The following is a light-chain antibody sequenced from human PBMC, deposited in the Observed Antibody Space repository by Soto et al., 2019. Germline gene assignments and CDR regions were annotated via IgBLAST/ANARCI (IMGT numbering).Light chain of an antibody. V-gene: IGKV1-33*01. CDR1: QGIGNN. J-gene: IGKJ5*01. Sequence: DIQMTQSPSSLFAWFSGGGGIXFGASQGIGNNLGWYQQKPGKAPKLLIYDASNLETGVPSRFSGSGSGTDFTVTISSLQPEDFATYSCQQYYNLPITFGQGTRLEIK. CDR3: QQYYNLPIT. CDR2: DAS.